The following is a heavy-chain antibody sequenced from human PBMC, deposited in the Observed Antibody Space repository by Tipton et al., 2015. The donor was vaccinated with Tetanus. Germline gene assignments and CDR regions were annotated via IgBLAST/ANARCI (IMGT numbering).Heavy chain of an antibody. J-gene: IGHJ4*02. CDR3: ARDRRDFAYDSRGFYSPLYYFDN. D-gene: IGHD3-22*01. V-gene: IGHV4-30-4*01. Sequence: TLSLTCAVSGVSISSDAHYWSWIRQPPGKGLEWLGYISHSGTTNYNPSLMSRVTLSLDTARGQFSLKLTSVTAADAAVYFCARDRRDFAYDSRGFYSPLYYFDNWGQGLRVTVSS. CDR1: GVSISSDAHY. CDR2: ISHSGTT.